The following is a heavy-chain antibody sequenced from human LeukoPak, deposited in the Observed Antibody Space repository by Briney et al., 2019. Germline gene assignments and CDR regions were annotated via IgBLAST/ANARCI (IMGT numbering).Heavy chain of an antibody. D-gene: IGHD6-25*01. CDR1: GFTFSSYD. CDR2: IGTVGDT. Sequence: GGSLRLSCAASGFTFSSYDMHWVRQATGKGLEWVSAIGTVGDTYYPGSVKGRFTISRENAKNSLYLQMNSLRAGDTAVYYCARAGRGYSSGGAFDIWGQGTMVTVSS. V-gene: IGHV3-13*01. CDR3: ARAGRGYSSGGAFDI. J-gene: IGHJ3*02.